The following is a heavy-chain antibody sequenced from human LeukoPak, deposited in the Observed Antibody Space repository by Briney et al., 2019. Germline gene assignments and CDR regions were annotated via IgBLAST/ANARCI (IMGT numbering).Heavy chain of an antibody. V-gene: IGHV3-23*01. CDR2: ISNSGGST. CDR1: GFTFSSYS. Sequence: GGSLRLSCAASGFTFSSYSMNWVRQAPGKGLEWVSAISNSGGSTFYADSVKGRFTISRDNSKNTLYLQMNSLRAEDTAVYYCAKRPATYRTIDYWGQGTLVTVSS. CDR3: AKRPATYRTIDY. D-gene: IGHD5-12*01. J-gene: IGHJ4*02.